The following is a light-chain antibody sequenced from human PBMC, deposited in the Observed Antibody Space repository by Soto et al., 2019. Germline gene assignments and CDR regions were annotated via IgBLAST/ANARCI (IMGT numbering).Light chain of an antibody. CDR3: SSWTSSSTLL. CDR2: EVI. V-gene: IGLV2-14*01. Sequence: QSVLTQPASVSGSPGQSITISCTGTSSDVGGAYNYVSWYQQHPGKAPKLMIYEVIHRPSGFSNRFSGSKSGNTASLNISGLQAEDEADYYCSSWTSSSTLLFGGGTQLTV. CDR1: SSDVGGAYNY. J-gene: IGLJ2*01.